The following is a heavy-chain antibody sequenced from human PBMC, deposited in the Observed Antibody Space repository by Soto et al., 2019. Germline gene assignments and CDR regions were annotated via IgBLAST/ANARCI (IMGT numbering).Heavy chain of an antibody. CDR2: IYYSGST. CDR3: ARDSPALYNWNQRPHYYGMDV. CDR1: GGSVSSGSYY. V-gene: IGHV4-61*01. Sequence: PSETLSLTCTVSGGSVSSGSYYWSWIRQPPGKGLEWIGYIYYSGSTNYNPSLKSRVTISVDTSKNQFSLKLSSVTAADTAVYYCARDSPALYNWNQRPHYYGMDVWGQGTTVTVSS. D-gene: IGHD1-20*01. J-gene: IGHJ6*02.